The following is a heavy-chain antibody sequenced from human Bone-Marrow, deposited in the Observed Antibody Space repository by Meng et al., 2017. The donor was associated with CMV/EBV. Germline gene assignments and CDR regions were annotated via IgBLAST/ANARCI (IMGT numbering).Heavy chain of an antibody. D-gene: IGHD2-2*01. J-gene: IGHJ6*02. Sequence: GESLKISCAASGFPFSDYYMSWIRQAPGKGLEWVSYISSSGSTIYYADSVKGRFTISRDNAKNSLYLQMNSLRAEDTALYYCAKDRGCSSTSCYYYYGMDVWGQGTTVTVSS. CDR2: ISSSGSTI. V-gene: IGHV3-11*01. CDR3: AKDRGCSSTSCYYYYGMDV. CDR1: GFPFSDYY.